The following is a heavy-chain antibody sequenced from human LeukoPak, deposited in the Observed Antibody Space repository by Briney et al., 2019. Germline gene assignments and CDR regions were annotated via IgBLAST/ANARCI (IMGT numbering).Heavy chain of an antibody. D-gene: IGHD3-22*01. CDR1: GYNFTSYW. Sequence: GESLKISCKGSGYNFTSYWIGWVRQMPGKGLEWMGIIYPGDSDTRYSPSIQGQVTISVDKSISTAYLQWSSLKASDTAMYYCARPRYYYDSSGYSQSPYYFDYWGQGTLVTVSS. V-gene: IGHV5-51*01. CDR2: IYPGDSDT. J-gene: IGHJ4*02. CDR3: ARPRYYYDSSGYSQSPYYFDY.